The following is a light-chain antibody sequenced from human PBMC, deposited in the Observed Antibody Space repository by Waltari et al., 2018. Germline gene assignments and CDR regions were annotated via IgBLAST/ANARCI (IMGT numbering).Light chain of an antibody. CDR1: TSEPGLYMS. CDR2: EVN. V-gene: IGLV2-11*01. CDR3: CSYGGNSTLVV. Sequence: SALTHRRSLSVSPQHSLSIPCSGCTSEPGLYMSVSCYQHPQGQAPKLLIYEVNKRPSGVPDRFSGSKSGTTASLIISGIQAADEAEYYCCSYGGNSTLVVFGGGTTLTVL. J-gene: IGLJ2*01.